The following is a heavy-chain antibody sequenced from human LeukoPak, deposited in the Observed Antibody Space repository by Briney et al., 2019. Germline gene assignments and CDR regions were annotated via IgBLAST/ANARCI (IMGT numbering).Heavy chain of an antibody. CDR2: IYYSGST. CDR1: GGSISSYY. Sequence: SETLSLTCTVSGGSISSYYWSWIRQPPGKGPEWIGYIYYSGSTNYNPSLKSRVTISVDTSKNQFSLKLSSVTAADTAVYYCARGVAAAGIPYYYGMDVWGQGTTVTVSS. V-gene: IGHV4-59*01. J-gene: IGHJ6*02. D-gene: IGHD6-13*01. CDR3: ARGVAAAGIPYYYGMDV.